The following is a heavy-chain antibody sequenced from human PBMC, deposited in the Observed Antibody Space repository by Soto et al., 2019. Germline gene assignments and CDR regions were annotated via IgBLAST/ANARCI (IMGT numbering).Heavy chain of an antibody. J-gene: IGHJ5*02. CDR2: ISSSSSTI. CDR3: AREEGLLNWFDP. V-gene: IGHV3-48*01. CDR1: GFTFSSYS. D-gene: IGHD1-26*01. Sequence: EVQLVESGGGLVQPGGSLRLSCAASGFTFSSYSMNWVRQAPGKGLEWVSYISSSSSTIYYADSVKGLFTISRDNAKNSLYRQMNSLRAEDTAVYYCAREEGLLNWFDPWGQGTLVTGSS.